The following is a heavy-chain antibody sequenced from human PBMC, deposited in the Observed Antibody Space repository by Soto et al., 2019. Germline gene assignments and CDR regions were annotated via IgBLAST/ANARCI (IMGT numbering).Heavy chain of an antibody. V-gene: IGHV4-39*01. J-gene: IGHJ6*03. CDR3: ARKTPYYYYYRDV. CDR2: IYYSGST. Sequence: PSETLSLTCTVSGGSISSSSYYWGWIRQPPGKGLEWIGSIYYSGSTYYNPSLKSRVTISVDTSKNQFSLKLSSVTAADTAVYYGARKTPYYYYYRDVWGKGPRVTVPS. CDR1: GGSISSSSYY.